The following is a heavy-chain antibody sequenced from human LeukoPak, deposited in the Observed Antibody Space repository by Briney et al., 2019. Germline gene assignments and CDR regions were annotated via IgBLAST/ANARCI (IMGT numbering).Heavy chain of an antibody. CDR3: VPTAAAPRTYYFDY. V-gene: IGHV1-2*02. J-gene: IGHJ4*02. Sequence: ASVKVSCKASGYTFTGYYMHWVRQAPGQGLEWMGWINPNSGGTDCAQKFQGRVTMTRDTSISTAYMELSRLRSDDTAIYYCVPTAAAPRTYYFDYWGQGTLVTVSS. D-gene: IGHD6-13*01. CDR1: GYTFTGYY. CDR2: INPNSGGT.